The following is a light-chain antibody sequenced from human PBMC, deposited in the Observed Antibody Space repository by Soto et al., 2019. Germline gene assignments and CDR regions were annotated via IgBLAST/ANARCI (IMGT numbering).Light chain of an antibody. CDR1: SSNIGGNY. CDR2: SNN. Sequence: QPVLTQPPSASGTPGQRVTISCSGSSSNIGGNYVYWYQQLPGTAPKLLIYSNNQLPSGVPDRLSGSKSGTSASLAIRGLRSEDEAEYYCGAWDDSLSGPAFGGGTKLTVL. V-gene: IGLV1-47*02. CDR3: GAWDDSLSGPA. J-gene: IGLJ2*01.